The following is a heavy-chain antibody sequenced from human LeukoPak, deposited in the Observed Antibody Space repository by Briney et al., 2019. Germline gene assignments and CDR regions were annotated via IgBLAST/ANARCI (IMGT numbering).Heavy chain of an antibody. CDR1: GFTFSSYD. D-gene: IGHD6-13*01. V-gene: IGHV3-23*01. CDR2: ISGSGGST. J-gene: IGHJ5*02. Sequence: PGGSLRLSCAASGFTFSSYDMNWVRQAPGKGLEWVSAISGSGGSTYYADSVKGRFTISRDNSKNTLYLQMNSLRAEDTAVYYCAGSSWSPSWFDPWGQGTLVTVSS. CDR3: AGSSWSPSWFDP.